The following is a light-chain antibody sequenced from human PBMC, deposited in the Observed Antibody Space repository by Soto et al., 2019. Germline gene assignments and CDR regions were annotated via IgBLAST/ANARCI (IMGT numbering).Light chain of an antibody. Sequence: QSVLTQPASVSGSPGQSITISCTGTSSDVGSYNLVSWYQQHPGKAPKLMNYEGSKRPSGVSNRFSGSKSGNTASLTISGLQAEDEADYYCCSYAGSNTPYGFGTGTKV. V-gene: IGLV2-23*01. CDR1: SSDVGSYNL. J-gene: IGLJ1*01. CDR3: CSYAGSNTPYG. CDR2: EGS.